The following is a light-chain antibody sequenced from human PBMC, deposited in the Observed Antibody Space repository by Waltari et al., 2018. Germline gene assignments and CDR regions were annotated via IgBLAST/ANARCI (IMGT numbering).Light chain of an antibody. V-gene: IGKV1-9*01. CDR2: AAS. CDR3: QLLNSSQWT. J-gene: IGKJ1*01. CDR1: QGISNF. Sequence: IQLTQSPSSLSASVGARVTITSRASQGISNFLAWYQQKPGKAPNLLIYAASTLQSGVPSRFSGSGSGTDFTLTISSLQPEDFATYYCQLLNSSQWTFGQGTKVEIK.